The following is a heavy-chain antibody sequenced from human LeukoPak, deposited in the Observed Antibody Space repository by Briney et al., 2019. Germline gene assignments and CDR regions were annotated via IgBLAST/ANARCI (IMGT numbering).Heavy chain of an antibody. J-gene: IGHJ4*02. CDR1: GGSISSGGYY. CDR3: ARNTCSGGSRYQDY. V-gene: IGHV4-31*03. D-gene: IGHD2-15*01. CDR2: IYYGGST. Sequence: SQTLSLTCTVSGGSISSGGYYWSWIRQHPGKGLEWIGYIYYGGSTYYNPSLKSRVTISVDTSKNQFSLKLSSVTAADTAVYYCARNTCSGGSRYQDYWGQGTLVTVSS.